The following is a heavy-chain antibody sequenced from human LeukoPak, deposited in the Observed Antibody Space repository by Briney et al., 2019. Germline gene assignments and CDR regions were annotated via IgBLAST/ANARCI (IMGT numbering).Heavy chain of an antibody. CDR1: GYTFTSYY. D-gene: IGHD3-22*01. CDR3: ARDYYDSSGYYWTAPGKDYYYYYYMDV. V-gene: IGHV1-46*01. CDR2: IKPSGCST. J-gene: IGHJ6*03. Sequence: GASVKVSCKASGYTFTSYYMHWVRQAPGQGLEWMGIIKPSGCSTSYAQKFQGRVTMTTDTSTSTAYMELRSLRSDDTAVYYCARDYYDSSGYYWTAPGKDYYYYYYMDVWGKGTTVTVSS.